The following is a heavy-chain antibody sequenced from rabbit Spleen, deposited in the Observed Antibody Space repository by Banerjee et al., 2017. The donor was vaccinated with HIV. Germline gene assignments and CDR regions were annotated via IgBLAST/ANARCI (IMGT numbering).Heavy chain of an antibody. CDR1: GFSFSSNW. J-gene: IGHJ3*01. Sequence: QEQLEESGGGLVKPGGTLTLTCTVSGFSFSSNWICWVRQAPGKGLEWIACIDTNDGDTDYANWPKGRITISKTSSTTVTLQMTSLTAADTATYFCARDPYVVYGDVDLWGQGTLVTVS. CDR2: IDTNDGDT. CDR3: ARDPYVVYGDVDL. V-gene: IGHV1S45*01. D-gene: IGHD2-1*01.